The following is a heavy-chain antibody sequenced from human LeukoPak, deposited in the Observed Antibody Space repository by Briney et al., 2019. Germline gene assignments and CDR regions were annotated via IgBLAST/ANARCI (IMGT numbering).Heavy chain of an antibody. CDR2: ISSSSSYI. V-gene: IGHV3-21*01. D-gene: IGHD3/OR15-3a*01. CDR1: GFIFSSYS. CDR3: AKVGYDNDFGKAPDY. Sequence: GGSLRLSCAASGFIFSSYSMNWVRQAPGKGLEWVSSISSSSSYIYYADSVKGRFTISRDNAKNSLYLQMNSLRAEDTAVYYCAKVGYDNDFGKAPDYWGQGTLVTVSS. J-gene: IGHJ4*02.